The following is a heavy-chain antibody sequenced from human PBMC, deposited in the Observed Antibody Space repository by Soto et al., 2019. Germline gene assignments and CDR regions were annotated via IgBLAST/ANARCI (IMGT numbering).Heavy chain of an antibody. D-gene: IGHD2-15*01. V-gene: IGHV4-31*03. CDR2: IYYSGST. J-gene: IGHJ4*02. Sequence: SETLSLTCTFSGCSSISGGYYLSWIRQHPGKGLEWIGYIYYSGSTYYNPSLKSRVTISVDTSKNQFSLKLSSVTAADTAVYYCARAPVDCSGGSCYSGTFDYWGQGTLVTVSS. CDR3: ARAPVDCSGGSCYSGTFDY. CDR1: GCSSISGGYY.